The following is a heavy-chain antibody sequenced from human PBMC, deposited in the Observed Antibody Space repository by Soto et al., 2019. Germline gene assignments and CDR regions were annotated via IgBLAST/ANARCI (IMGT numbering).Heavy chain of an antibody. CDR3: AREQLWTYFDY. Sequence: ASVKVSCKASGYAFTSFDMHWVRQAPGQRLEWMGWISTDDGNRKYSQKLQGRVTMTSETSTSTAYMELSSLTSEDTAVYYCAREQLWTYFDYWGQGTLVTVSS. CDR2: ISTDDGNR. D-gene: IGHD5-18*01. J-gene: IGHJ4*02. V-gene: IGHV1-3*04. CDR1: GYAFTSFD.